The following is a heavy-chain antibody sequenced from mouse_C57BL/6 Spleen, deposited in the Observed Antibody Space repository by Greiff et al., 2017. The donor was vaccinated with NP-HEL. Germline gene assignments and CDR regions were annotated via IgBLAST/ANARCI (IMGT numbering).Heavy chain of an antibody. Sequence: VQRVESGAELVRPGTSVKMSCKASGYTFTNYWIGWAKQRPGHGLEWIGDIYPGGGYTNYNEKFKGKATLTADKSSSTAYMQFSSLTSKDSAIYYCARAPNWETAAWYFDVWGTGTTVTVSS. CDR1: GYTFTNYW. CDR2: IYPGGGYT. J-gene: IGHJ1*03. V-gene: IGHV1-63*01. D-gene: IGHD4-1*01. CDR3: ARAPNWETAAWYFDV.